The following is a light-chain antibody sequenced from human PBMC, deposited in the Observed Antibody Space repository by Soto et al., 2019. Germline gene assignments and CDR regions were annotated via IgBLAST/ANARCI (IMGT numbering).Light chain of an antibody. CDR2: DAS. Sequence: EIVLTQSPGTLSLSPGERATLSCRASQSVSSSYLAWYQQKPGQAPRLLIYDASNRATGIPDRFSGSGSGTDFTLTISSLEPEDFAAYYCQQRSNWPRTFGQGTKVDIK. CDR1: QSVSSSY. V-gene: IGKV3D-20*02. J-gene: IGKJ1*01. CDR3: QQRSNWPRT.